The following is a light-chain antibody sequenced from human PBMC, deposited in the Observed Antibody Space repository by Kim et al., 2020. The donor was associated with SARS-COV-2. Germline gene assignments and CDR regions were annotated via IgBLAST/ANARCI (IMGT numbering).Light chain of an antibody. Sequence: DIQMTQSPSSLSASVGERVTITCRASQGISNNLAWLQQKPGKAPKFLIYAASILQSGVPSKFSGSGSGTDFTLTISSLQSEDFATYYCQQYKSYPLTFGGGTKLEI. J-gene: IGKJ4*01. CDR2: AAS. CDR3: QQYKSYPLT. CDR1: QGISNN. V-gene: IGKV1-16*02.